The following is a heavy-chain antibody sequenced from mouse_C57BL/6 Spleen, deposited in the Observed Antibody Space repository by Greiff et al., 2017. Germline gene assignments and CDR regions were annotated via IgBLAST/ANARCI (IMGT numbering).Heavy chain of an antibody. J-gene: IGHJ4*01. CDR2: INYDGSST. V-gene: IGHV5-16*01. Sequence: EVQVVESEGGLVQPGSSMKLSCTASGFTFSDYYMVWVRQVPEKGLEWVANINYDGSSTYYLDSLKSRFIISRDNAKNILYLQMSSLKSEDTATYYCAREGDPSFYAMDYWGQGTSVTVSS. CDR3: AREGDPSFYAMDY. CDR1: GFTFSDYY.